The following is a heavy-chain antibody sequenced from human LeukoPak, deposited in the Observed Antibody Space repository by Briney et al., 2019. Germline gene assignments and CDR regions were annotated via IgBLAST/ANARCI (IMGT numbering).Heavy chain of an antibody. CDR3: ASPPITATTVTTLPPDY. CDR1: GFTFSSYA. Sequence: GGSLRLSCAASGFTFSSYAMSWVRQAPGKGLEWVSAISGSGGSTYYADSVKGRFTISRDNSKNTLYLQTNSLRAEDTAVYYCASPPITATTVTTLPPDYWGQGTLVTVSS. J-gene: IGHJ4*02. D-gene: IGHD4-17*01. CDR2: ISGSGGST. V-gene: IGHV3-23*01.